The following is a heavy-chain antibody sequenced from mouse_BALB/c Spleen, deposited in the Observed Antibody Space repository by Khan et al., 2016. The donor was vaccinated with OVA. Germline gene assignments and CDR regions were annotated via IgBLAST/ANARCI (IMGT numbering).Heavy chain of an antibody. V-gene: IGHV5-6-4*01. CDR3: TGVGNCAHWYFDV. Sequence: EVQLQESGGDLVKPGGSLKLSCAASGCTFSSYTMSWVRQTPEKRLEWVATISSGGSYTYYPDSVKGRFTISRDNAKNTLYLQMSSLKSEDTAMSYCTGVGNCAHWYFDVWGAGTTVTVSS. CDR1: GCTFSSYT. CDR2: ISSGGSYT. J-gene: IGHJ1*01. D-gene: IGHD2-1*01.